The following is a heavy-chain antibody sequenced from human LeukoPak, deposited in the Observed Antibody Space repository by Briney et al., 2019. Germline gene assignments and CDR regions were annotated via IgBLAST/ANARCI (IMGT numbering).Heavy chain of an antibody. D-gene: IGHD2-21*01. V-gene: IGHV3-15*07. CDR3: ITPLPYSAQ. J-gene: IGHJ4*02. Sequence: GGSLRPSCAASGFTFSNAYMNWVRQAPGKGLEWVGRIKPKTDGETTEYAAPVKGRFSISRDDSKNMLYLQMNSLKTEDTAVYYCITPLPYSAQGGQGTLVTVSS. CDR2: IKPKTDGETT. CDR1: GFTFSNAY.